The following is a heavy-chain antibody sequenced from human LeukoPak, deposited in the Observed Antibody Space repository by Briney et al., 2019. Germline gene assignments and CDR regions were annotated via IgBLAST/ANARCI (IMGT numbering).Heavy chain of an antibody. D-gene: IGHD6-19*01. J-gene: IGHJ6*03. CDR1: GFTFSDYY. CDR2: ISSRGDTI. Sequence: GGSLRLSCTASGFTFSDYYMSWIRQAPGKGLEWIAYISSRGDTIYYAGSVKGRFTISRDNAKNSLYLQMNSLRAEDTAVYYCARVVTVAWSERRPGYYYMDVWGKGTTVTVSS. CDR3: ARVVTVAWSERRPGYYYMDV. V-gene: IGHV3-11*04.